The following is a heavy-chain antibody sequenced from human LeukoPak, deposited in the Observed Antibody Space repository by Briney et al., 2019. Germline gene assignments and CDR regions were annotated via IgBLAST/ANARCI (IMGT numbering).Heavy chain of an antibody. CDR1: GFTFSSYA. CDR2: ISGSGGST. D-gene: IGHD2-2*01. J-gene: IGHJ6*02. CDR3: AKELGYCSSTSCPRLYYYYYGMDV. Sequence: GGSLRLSCAASGFTFSSYAMSWVRQAPGKGREWVSAISGSGGSTYYASSVKGRFTISRDKSKNTLYLQMNSLRAEDTAVYYCAKELGYCSSTSCPRLYYYYYGMDVWGQGTTVTVSS. V-gene: IGHV3-23*01.